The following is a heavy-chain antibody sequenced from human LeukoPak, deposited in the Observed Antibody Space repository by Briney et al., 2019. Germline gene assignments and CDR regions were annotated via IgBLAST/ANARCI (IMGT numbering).Heavy chain of an antibody. V-gene: IGHV3-74*01. CDR2: IGDDGSTT. Sequence: GGSLRLSCAASGFTFSDSAMTWVRQAPGKGLEWVSRIGDDGSTTAYADSVKGRFTISRDNAKNTLYLQMNSLRAEDTAVYYCARASRGNWFDPWGQGTLVTVSS. CDR3: ARASRGNWFDP. D-gene: IGHD3-10*01. J-gene: IGHJ5*02. CDR1: GFTFSDSA.